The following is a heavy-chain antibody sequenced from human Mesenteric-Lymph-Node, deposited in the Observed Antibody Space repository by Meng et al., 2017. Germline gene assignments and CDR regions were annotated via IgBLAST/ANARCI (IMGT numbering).Heavy chain of an antibody. J-gene: IGHJ3*02. CDR1: GGSFSGYY. V-gene: IGHV4-34*01. CDR3: ATLTPFWGSNAFDI. CDR2: INHSGST. Sequence: SETLSLTCAVYGGSFSGYYWSWIRQPPGKGLEWIGEINHSGSTNYNPSLKSRVTISVDTSKNQFSLKLSSVTAADTAVYYCATLTPFWGSNAFDIWGQGTMVTVSS. D-gene: IGHD7-27*01.